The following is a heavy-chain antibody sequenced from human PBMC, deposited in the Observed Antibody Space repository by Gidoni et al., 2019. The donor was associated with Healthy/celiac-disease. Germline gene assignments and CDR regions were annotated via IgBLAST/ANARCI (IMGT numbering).Heavy chain of an antibody. J-gene: IGHJ6*02. CDR2: ISYDGSNK. D-gene: IGHD3-10*01. CDR1: GFTFSSYG. CDR3: AKDLIGVTMVRELLYGMDV. V-gene: IGHV3-30*18. Sequence: QVQLVESGGGVVQPGRSLRLSCAASGFTFSSYGMHWVRQAPGKGLEWVAVISYDGSNKYYADSVKGRFTISRDNSKNTLYLQMNSLRAEDTAVYYCAKDLIGVTMVRELLYGMDVWGQGTTVTVSS.